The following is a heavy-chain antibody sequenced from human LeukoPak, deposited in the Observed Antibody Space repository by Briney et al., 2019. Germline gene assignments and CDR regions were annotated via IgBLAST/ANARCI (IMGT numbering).Heavy chain of an antibody. CDR1: GGSISSYY. V-gene: IGHV4-59*08. Sequence: SETLSLTCTVSGGSISSYYWSWIRQPPGKGLEWIGYIFYSGSTNYNPSLKSRVTISVDTSKNQLSLKLSSVTAADTAVYYCARLSVVPAAMQFYYYYHMDVWGKGTTVTVSS. J-gene: IGHJ6*03. CDR3: ARLSVVPAAMQFYYYYHMDV. CDR2: IFYSGST. D-gene: IGHD2-2*01.